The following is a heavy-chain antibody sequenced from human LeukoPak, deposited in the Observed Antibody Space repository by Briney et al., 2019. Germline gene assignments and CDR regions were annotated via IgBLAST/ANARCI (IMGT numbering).Heavy chain of an antibody. D-gene: IGHD3-22*01. Sequence: GGSLRLSCAASGFTFSSYSMNWVRQAPGKGLEWVSSMSSSSSYMYYADSVKGRFTISRDNAKNSLYLQMNSLRAEDTAVYYCARAAGNSSGYYGFDYWGQGTLVTVSS. CDR2: MSSSSSYM. V-gene: IGHV3-21*01. J-gene: IGHJ4*02. CDR1: GFTFSSYS. CDR3: ARAAGNSSGYYGFDY.